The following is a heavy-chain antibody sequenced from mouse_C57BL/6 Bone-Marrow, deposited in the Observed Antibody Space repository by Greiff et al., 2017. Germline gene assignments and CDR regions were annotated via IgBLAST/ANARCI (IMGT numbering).Heavy chain of an antibody. CDR3: ARNCYGSSYWYFDV. Sequence: VKLVESGAELVRPRSSVKLSCKASGYTFTSYWMDWVKQRPGQGLEWIGNIYPSDSETHYNQKFKDKATLTVDKSSSTAYMQLSSLTSEDSAVYYCARNCYGSSYWYFDVWGTGTTVTVSS. CDR1: GYTFTSYW. J-gene: IGHJ1*03. D-gene: IGHD1-1*01. V-gene: IGHV1-61*01. CDR2: IYPSDSET.